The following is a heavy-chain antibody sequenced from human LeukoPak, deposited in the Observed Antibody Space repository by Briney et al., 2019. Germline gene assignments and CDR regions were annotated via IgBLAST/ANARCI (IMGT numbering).Heavy chain of an antibody. J-gene: IGHJ4*02. Sequence: SETLSLTCTVSGGSISSYYWSWIRQPPGKGLEWIGYIYYSGSTNYNPSLKSRVTISVDTSKNQFSLKLSSVTAADTAVYYCARFSSGWYRGYFFDYWGQGTLVTVFS. CDR1: GGSISSYY. D-gene: IGHD6-19*01. V-gene: IGHV4-59*08. CDR3: ARFSSGWYRGYFFDY. CDR2: IYYSGST.